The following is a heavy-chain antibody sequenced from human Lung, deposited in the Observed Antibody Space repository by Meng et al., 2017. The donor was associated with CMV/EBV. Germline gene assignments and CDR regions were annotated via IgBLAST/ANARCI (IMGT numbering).Heavy chain of an antibody. CDR2: ISWDGGST. CDR3: AKYYYGLDV. Sequence: SCAASGFTFDDYAMHWVRQAPGKGLEWVSLISWDGGSTYYADSVKGRFTISRDNSKSYLYLQMNGLRAEDTALYHCAKYYYGLDVWRQGTTVTVSS. J-gene: IGHJ6*02. CDR1: GFTFDDYA. V-gene: IGHV3-43D*03.